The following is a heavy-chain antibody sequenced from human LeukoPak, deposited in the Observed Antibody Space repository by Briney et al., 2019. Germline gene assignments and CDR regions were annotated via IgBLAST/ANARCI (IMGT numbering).Heavy chain of an antibody. Sequence: PGGSLRLSCAASGFTFSSYWMSWVRQAPGKGLEWVVNIKQDGSEKYYVDSVKGRFTISRDNAKNSLYLQMNSLRAEDTAVYYCARDYDYVWGSYRYWDYWGQGTLVTVSS. CDR2: IKQDGSEK. D-gene: IGHD3-16*02. CDR3: ARDYDYVWGSYRYWDY. CDR1: GFTFSSYW. J-gene: IGHJ4*02. V-gene: IGHV3-7*05.